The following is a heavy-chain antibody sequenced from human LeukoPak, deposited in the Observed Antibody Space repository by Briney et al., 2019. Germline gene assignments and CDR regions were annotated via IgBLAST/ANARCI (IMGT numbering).Heavy chain of an antibody. D-gene: IGHD3-22*01. CDR1: GGSISTYY. CDR2: IFYSVNT. V-gene: IGHV4-59*01. J-gene: IGHJ2*01. CDR3: ARERGGTYYDSSGHPVYWFFDL. Sequence: SETLSLTCTVSGGSISTYYWSWIRQPAGKGLEWVGYIFYSVNTNYNPSLKSRATISVDTSKNQFSLKLSSVTAADTAVYDCARERGGTYYDSSGHPVYWFFDLWGRGTLATVSS.